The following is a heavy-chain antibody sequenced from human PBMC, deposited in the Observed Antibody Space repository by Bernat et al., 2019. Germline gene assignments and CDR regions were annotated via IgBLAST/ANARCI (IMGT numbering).Heavy chain of an antibody. Sequence: QVRLVQSGTEVKKPGASVKVSCKASGDNFLNYKIHWVRQAPGQRLEWMGWIRAANGQTIYSARFQDRVTITRDTSASAAYLEVRSLTSEDTAVYYCASDEYLWGQGTTVTVSS. CDR2: IRAANGQT. D-gene: IGHD6-6*01. CDR3: ASDEYL. J-gene: IGHJ3*01. V-gene: IGHV1-3*01. CDR1: GDNFLNYK.